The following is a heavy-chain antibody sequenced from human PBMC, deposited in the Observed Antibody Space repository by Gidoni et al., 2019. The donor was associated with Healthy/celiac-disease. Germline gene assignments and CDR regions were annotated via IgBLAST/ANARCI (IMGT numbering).Heavy chain of an antibody. V-gene: IGHV4-34*01. D-gene: IGHD7-27*01. CDR3: ARGVVTREYYYYGMDV. CDR1: GGSFRGYY. CDR2: INHSGST. J-gene: IGHJ6*02. Sequence: QVQLQQWGAGLLTPSETLSLTCAVYGGSFRGYYWSWIRQPPGTGLEWIGEINHSGSTNYNPSLKSRVTISVDTSKNQFSLKLSSVTAADTAVYYCARGVVTREYYYYGMDVWGQGTTVTVSS.